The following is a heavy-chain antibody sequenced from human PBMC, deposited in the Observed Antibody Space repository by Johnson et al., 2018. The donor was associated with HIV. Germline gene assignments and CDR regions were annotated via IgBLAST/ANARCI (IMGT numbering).Heavy chain of an antibody. CDR2: ISYDGSNK. CDR1: GFTFSSYA. V-gene: IGHV3-30-3*01. D-gene: IGHD4-17*01. CDR3: ARWTVTRGAFDI. J-gene: IGHJ3*02. Sequence: VQLVESGGGVVQPGRSLRLSCAASGFTFSSYAMHWVRQAPGKGLEWVAVISYDGSNKYYADSVKGRFTNSRDNSKNTLYLQMNSLRAEDTAVYYCARWTVTRGAFDIWGKGTMVTVSS.